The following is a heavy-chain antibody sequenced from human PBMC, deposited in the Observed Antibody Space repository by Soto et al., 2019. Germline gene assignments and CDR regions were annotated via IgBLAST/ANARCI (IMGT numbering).Heavy chain of an antibody. Sequence: SETLSLTCTVSGGSISSYYWSWIRQPPGKGLEWIGYIYYSGSTNYNPSLKSRVTISVDTSKNQFSLKLSSVTAADTAVYYCVRVGVGGTGYYFDYWGQGTLVTVSS. J-gene: IGHJ4*02. CDR3: VRVGVGGTGYYFDY. CDR1: GGSISSYY. V-gene: IGHV4-59*08. D-gene: IGHD3-3*01. CDR2: IYYSGST.